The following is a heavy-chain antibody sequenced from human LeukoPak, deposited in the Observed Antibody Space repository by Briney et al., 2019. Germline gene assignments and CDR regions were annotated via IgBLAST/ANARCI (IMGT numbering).Heavy chain of an antibody. J-gene: IGHJ4*02. CDR3: AMYGSGSYGYFDY. CDR2: ISYDGSNK. CDR1: GFTFSSYG. Sequence: GSLRLSCAASGFTFSSYGMHWVRQAPGKGLEWVAVISYDGSNKYYADSVKGRFTISRDNSKNTLYLQMNSLRAEDTAVYYCAMYGSGSYGYFDYWGQGTLVTVSS. D-gene: IGHD3-10*01. V-gene: IGHV3-30*03.